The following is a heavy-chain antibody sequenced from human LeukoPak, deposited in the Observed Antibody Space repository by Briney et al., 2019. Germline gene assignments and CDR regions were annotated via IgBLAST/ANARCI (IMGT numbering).Heavy chain of an antibody. CDR1: GYTFTDYY. Sequence: ASVKVSCKASGYTFTDYYMHWVRQAPGQGLEWMGWINPNSGGTNYAQKFQGRVTMTRDTSISTAYMELSRLRSDDTAVYYCARDGSDSSGWYPYYFDYWGQGTLVTVSS. V-gene: IGHV1-2*02. CDR3: ARDGSDSSGWYPYYFDY. D-gene: IGHD6-19*01. CDR2: INPNSGGT. J-gene: IGHJ4*02.